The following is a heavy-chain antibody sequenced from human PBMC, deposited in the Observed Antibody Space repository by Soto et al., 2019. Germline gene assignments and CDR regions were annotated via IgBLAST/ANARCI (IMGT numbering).Heavy chain of an antibody. CDR2: FKSDAYGGAI. J-gene: IGHJ4*02. CDR3: TTTKGRLEPPTNDF. D-gene: IGHD2-8*01. V-gene: IGHV3-15*01. Sequence: EVQLVESGGGLITPGGSLRLACAGSGFTFSNALMRWVRRAPGRGLEWVGRFKSDAYGGAIDYAAPVKGRFTISIDDSKNTLFLQMNNLRAEDTAVYSCTTTKGRLEPPTNDFWGQGTPVIVSS. CDR1: GFTFSNAL.